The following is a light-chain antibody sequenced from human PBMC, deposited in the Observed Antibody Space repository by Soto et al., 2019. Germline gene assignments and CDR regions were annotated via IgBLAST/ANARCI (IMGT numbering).Light chain of an antibody. CDR1: QSISSY. Sequence: DIQTTQSPSSLSASVGDRVTITCRASQSISSYLNWYQQKPGKAPKLLIYAASSLQSGVPSRFSGSGSGTDFTLTISSLQPEDFATYYCQQSHSTPYTFGQGTKLEIK. CDR2: AAS. J-gene: IGKJ2*01. CDR3: QQSHSTPYT. V-gene: IGKV1-39*01.